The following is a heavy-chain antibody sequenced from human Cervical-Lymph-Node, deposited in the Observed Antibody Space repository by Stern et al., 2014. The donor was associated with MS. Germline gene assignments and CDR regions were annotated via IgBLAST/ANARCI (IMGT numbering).Heavy chain of an antibody. J-gene: IGHJ4*02. CDR3: ARKRLLVSDY. D-gene: IGHD6-13*01. CDR2: INHSGST. Sequence: QVQLQQWGAGLLKPSETLSLTCAVYGGSFSGYYWSWIRQPPGKGLEWIGEINHSGSTNYNPSLKRRVTISVDTSKNQFSLKLSSVTAADTAVYYCARKRLLVSDYWGQGTLVTVSS. V-gene: IGHV4-34*01. CDR1: GGSFSGYY.